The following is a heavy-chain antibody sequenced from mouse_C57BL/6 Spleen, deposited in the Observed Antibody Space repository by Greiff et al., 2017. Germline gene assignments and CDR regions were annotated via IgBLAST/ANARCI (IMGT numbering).Heavy chain of an antibody. CDR1: GYSITSGYY. Sequence: EVKLMESGPGLVKPSQSLSLTCSVTGYSITSGYYWNWIRQFPGNKLEWMGYISYDGSNNYNPSLKNRISITRDTSKNQFFLKLNSVTTEDTATYYCAREDSNETGLFAYWGQGTLVTVSA. CDR2: ISYDGSN. D-gene: IGHD2-5*01. J-gene: IGHJ3*01. CDR3: AREDSNETGLFAY. V-gene: IGHV3-6*01.